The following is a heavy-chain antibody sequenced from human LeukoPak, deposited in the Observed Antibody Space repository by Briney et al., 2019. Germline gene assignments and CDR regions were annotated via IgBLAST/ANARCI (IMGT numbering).Heavy chain of an antibody. CDR1: GGTFSSYT. D-gene: IGHD2-2*01. CDR2: IIPILGIA. J-gene: IGHJ3*02. V-gene: IGHV1-69*04. Sequence: SVKVSCKASGGTFSSYTISWVRQAPGQGLEWMGTIIPILGIANCAQKFKGRVTITADKSTSTAYMELSSLRSEDTAVYYCAREDLRSSTSGFAFDIWGQGTMVTVSS. CDR3: AREDLRSSTSGFAFDI.